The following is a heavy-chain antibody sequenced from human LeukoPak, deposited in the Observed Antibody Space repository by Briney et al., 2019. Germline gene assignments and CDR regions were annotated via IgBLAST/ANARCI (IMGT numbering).Heavy chain of an antibody. CDR1: GYTFTSYY. J-gene: IGHJ6*03. CDR2: INPSGGST. CDR3: ARGQPDCSSTSCYYYYYMDV. Sequence: ASVKVSCKASGYTFTSYYMHWVRQAPGQGLEWMGIINPSGGSTSYAQKFQGRVTMTRDMSTSTVYMELSSLRSEDTAVYYCARGQPDCSSTSCYYYYYMDVWGKGTTVTVSS. V-gene: IGHV1-46*01. D-gene: IGHD2-2*01.